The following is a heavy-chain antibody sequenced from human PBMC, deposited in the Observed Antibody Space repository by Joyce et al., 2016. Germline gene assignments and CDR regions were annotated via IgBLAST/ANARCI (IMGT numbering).Heavy chain of an antibody. CDR1: GDSVSRNSAT. D-gene: IGHD2-2*01. V-gene: IGHV6-1*01. CDR2: TYYMYKWYI. J-gene: IGHJ4*02. Sequence: HVLLQQSGTGRLRPTQTLSLTCAISGDSVSRNSATLNWIRQSPSRGLEWLVRTYYMYKWYIDHSVSVGGRIIINSDTVKNQFYLQVNSVTPEDTAVYFCARARYVPVPAVFDSWCQRILVTVSS. CDR3: ARARYVPVPAVFDS.